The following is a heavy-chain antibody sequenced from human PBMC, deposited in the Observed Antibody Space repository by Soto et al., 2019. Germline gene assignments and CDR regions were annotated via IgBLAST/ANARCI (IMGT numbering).Heavy chain of an antibody. CDR3: ARDRTVTLMCFDP. CDR2: INPNSGGT. J-gene: IGHJ5*02. V-gene: IGHV1-2*02. Sequence: ASVKVSCKASGYTFTGYYMHWVRQAPGQGLEWMGWINPNSGGTNYAQKFQGRVTMTRDTSISTAYMELSRLRSDDTAVYYCARDRTVTLMCFDPWGQGTLVTVSS. D-gene: IGHD4-4*01. CDR1: GYTFTGYY.